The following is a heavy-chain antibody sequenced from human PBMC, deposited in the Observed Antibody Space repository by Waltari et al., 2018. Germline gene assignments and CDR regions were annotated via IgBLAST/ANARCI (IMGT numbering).Heavy chain of an antibody. Sequence: EVQLVESGGGLVKPGGSLRLSCAASGFTFSSYSMNWVRQAPGNGLEWVSYISSRSSYIYYADSVKVRFTISIDNAKNALYLQMNSLRAEDTAVYYCARDRITVTTGYWGQVTLVTVSS. CDR2: ISSRSSYI. CDR3: ARDRITVTTGY. CDR1: GFTFSSYS. V-gene: IGHV3-21*01. D-gene: IGHD4-17*01. J-gene: IGHJ4*02.